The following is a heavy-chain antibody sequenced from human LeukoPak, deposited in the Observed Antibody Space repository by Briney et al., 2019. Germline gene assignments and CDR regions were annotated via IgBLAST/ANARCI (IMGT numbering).Heavy chain of an antibody. CDR2: IYTSGST. Sequence: PSETLSLTCTVSGASISSYFWSWIRQPAGKGLEWIGRIYTSGSTNYNPSLRSRVTMSVDTSKNRFSLKLSSVTAADTAVYYCARGPGSEVGAPPYFDYWGQGTLVTVSS. CDR3: ARGPGSEVGAPPYFDY. D-gene: IGHD1-26*01. J-gene: IGHJ4*02. V-gene: IGHV4-4*07. CDR1: GASISSYF.